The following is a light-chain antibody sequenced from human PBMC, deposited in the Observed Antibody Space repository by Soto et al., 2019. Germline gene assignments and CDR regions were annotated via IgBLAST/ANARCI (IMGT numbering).Light chain of an antibody. Sequence: QSALTQPASVSGSPGQSITISCTGSSSDVGSYNLVSWYQQHPGKAPKLMINEVSKRPSGVSNRFSGSKSGHTASLTISGLQAEDEADYYCCSYSGRSTRVFGGGTKLTVL. J-gene: IGLJ3*02. CDR1: SSDVGSYNL. CDR2: EVS. V-gene: IGLV2-23*02. CDR3: CSYSGRSTRV.